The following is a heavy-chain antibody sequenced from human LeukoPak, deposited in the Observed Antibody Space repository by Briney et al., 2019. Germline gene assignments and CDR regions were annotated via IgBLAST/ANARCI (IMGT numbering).Heavy chain of an antibody. J-gene: IGHJ4*02. CDR1: GFTFSSYS. Sequence: PGGSLRLSCAASGFTFSSYSMNWVRQAPGKGLEWVLSISSSSSYIYYADSVKGRFTISRDNAKNSLYLQMNSLRAEDTAVYYCAREIVEMATIRDYYFDYWGQGTLVTVSS. CDR2: ISSSSSYI. D-gene: IGHD5-24*01. V-gene: IGHV3-21*01. CDR3: AREIVEMATIRDYYFDY.